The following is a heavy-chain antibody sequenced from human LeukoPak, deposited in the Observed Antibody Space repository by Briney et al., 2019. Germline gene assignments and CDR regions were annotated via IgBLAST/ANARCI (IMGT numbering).Heavy chain of an antibody. V-gene: IGHV3-7*03. D-gene: IGHD3-16*01. J-gene: IGHJ6*02. CDR2: INHNGNVN. Sequence: GGSLRLSCAASGFTFISYWTNWARQAPGKGLEWVASINHNGNVNYYVDSVKGRFTISRDNAKNSLYLQMSNLRAEDTAVYFCARGGGLDVWGQGATVTVSS. CDR3: ARGGGLDV. CDR1: GFTFISYW.